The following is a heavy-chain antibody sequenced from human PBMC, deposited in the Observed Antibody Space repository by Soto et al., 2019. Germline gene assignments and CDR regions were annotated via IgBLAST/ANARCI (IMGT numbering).Heavy chain of an antibody. Sequence: GGSLRLSCAASGFTFSSYSMNWVRQAPGKGLEWVSYISSSSSTIYYADSVKGRFTISRDKAKNSLYLQMNSLRAEDTAVYYCARERDSSGPYYYYYMNVWGKGTTVTVSS. CDR2: ISSSSSTI. CDR3: ARERDSSGPYYYYYMNV. D-gene: IGHD6-19*01. J-gene: IGHJ6*03. CDR1: GFTFSSYS. V-gene: IGHV3-48*01.